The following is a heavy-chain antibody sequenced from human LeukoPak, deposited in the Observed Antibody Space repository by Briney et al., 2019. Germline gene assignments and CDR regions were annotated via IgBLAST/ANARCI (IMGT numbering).Heavy chain of an antibody. CDR2: INHSGST. CDR1: GGSFSGYY. J-gene: IGHJ4*02. CDR3: ARVMEYYDSSGYYDY. V-gene: IGHV4-34*01. Sequence: SETLSLTCTVSGGSFSGYYWSWIRQPPGKGLEWIGEINHSGSTNYNPSLKSRVTISVDTSKNQFSLKLSSVTAADTAVYYCARVMEYYDSSGYYDYWGQGTLVTVSS. D-gene: IGHD3-22*01.